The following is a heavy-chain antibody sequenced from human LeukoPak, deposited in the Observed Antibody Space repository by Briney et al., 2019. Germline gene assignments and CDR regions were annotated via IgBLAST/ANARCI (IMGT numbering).Heavy chain of an antibody. J-gene: IGHJ5*02. CDR2: IYTSGST. V-gene: IGHV4-4*07. CDR1: GGSISSYY. Sequence: SETLSLTCTVSGGSISSYYWSWIRQPPGKGLEWIGRIYTSGSTNYNPSLKSRVTMSVDTSKNQFSLKLSSVTAADTAVYYCARERPGIFPYWFDPWGQGTLVTVSS. CDR3: ARERPGIFPYWFDP. D-gene: IGHD6-13*01.